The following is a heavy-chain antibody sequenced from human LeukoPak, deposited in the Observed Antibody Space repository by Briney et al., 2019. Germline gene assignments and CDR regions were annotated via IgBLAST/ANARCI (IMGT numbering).Heavy chain of an antibody. J-gene: IGHJ4*02. V-gene: IGHV5-51*01. Sequence: GESLKISCKVSGYTFTNYWIGWVRQMPGKGLEWMGIIFPGDSHTRYRPSFQGQVTISADKSISTAYLQWSSLKASDIATYYCARHYGAAGDFDYWGQGTLVTVSS. CDR1: GYTFTNYW. CDR2: IFPGDSHT. D-gene: IGHD6-13*01. CDR3: ARHYGAAGDFDY.